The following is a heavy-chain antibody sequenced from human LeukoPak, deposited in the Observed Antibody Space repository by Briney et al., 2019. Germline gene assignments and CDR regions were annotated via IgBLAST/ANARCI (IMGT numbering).Heavy chain of an antibody. CDR3: ARGIIAAAGSEGFDP. CDR1: GGTFSSYT. J-gene: IGHJ5*02. Sequence: SVKVSCKASGGTFSSYTISWVLQAPGQGLEWMGRIIPILGIANYAQKFQGRVTITADKSTSTAYMELSSLRSEDTAVYYCARGIIAAAGSEGFDPWGQGTLVTVPS. CDR2: IIPILGIA. D-gene: IGHD6-13*01. V-gene: IGHV1-69*02.